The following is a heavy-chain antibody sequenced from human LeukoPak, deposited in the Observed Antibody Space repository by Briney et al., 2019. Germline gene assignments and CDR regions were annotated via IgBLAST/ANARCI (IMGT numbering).Heavy chain of an antibody. CDR1: GFTFGDYA. Sequence: GGSLRLSCTASGFTFGDYAMSWVRQAPGKELERVANIKQDGSEKYYVDSVKGRFTISRDNAKNSLYLQMNSLRAEDTAVYYCARDDGSGSQLTWGQGTLVTVSS. V-gene: IGHV3-7*01. CDR3: ARDDGSGSQLT. CDR2: IKQDGSEK. D-gene: IGHD3-10*01. J-gene: IGHJ5*02.